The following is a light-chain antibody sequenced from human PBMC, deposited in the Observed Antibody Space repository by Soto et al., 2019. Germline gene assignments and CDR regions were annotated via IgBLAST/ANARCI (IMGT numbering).Light chain of an antibody. V-gene: IGKV1-5*03. CDR1: QTITNW. CDR2: KAS. CDR3: QQYNTFSPT. J-gene: IGKJ1*01. Sequence: DIQTTQSPSTLSASVGDRVTITCRASQTITNWLAWYQQRPGKAPKLLVYKASTLESGVPSRFSGSGSGTEFTLTIRSLQPDDSATYYCQQYNTFSPTFGQGTKVDIK.